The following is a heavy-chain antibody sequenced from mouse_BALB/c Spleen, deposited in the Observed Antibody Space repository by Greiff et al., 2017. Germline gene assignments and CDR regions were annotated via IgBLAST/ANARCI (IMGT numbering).Heavy chain of an antibody. V-gene: IGHV5-4*02. J-gene: IGHJ4*01. Sequence: EVHLVESGGDLVKPGGSLKLSCAASGFTFSDYFMYWVRQTPEKRLEWVAIISDGGSYTYYPDNVKGRFTISRDNAKNNLYLQMSSLKSEDTAMYDCARDGYYVHYAMDYWGQGTSVTVSS. D-gene: IGHD2-3*01. CDR1: GFTFSDYF. CDR3: ARDGYYVHYAMDY. CDR2: ISDGGSYT.